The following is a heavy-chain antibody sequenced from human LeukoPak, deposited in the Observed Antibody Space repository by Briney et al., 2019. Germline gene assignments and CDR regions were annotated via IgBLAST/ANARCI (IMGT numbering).Heavy chain of an antibody. CDR3: ARGLDITMIYYH. V-gene: IGHV4-34*01. CDR2: INHSGST. CDR1: GGSFSGYY. Sequence: PSETLSLTCAVYGGSFSGYYWSWIRQPPGKGLEWIGEINHSGSTNYNPSLKSRVTISVDTSKNQFSLKLSSVTAADTAVYYCARGLDITMIYYHWGQGTLVTVSS. J-gene: IGHJ5*02. D-gene: IGHD3-22*01.